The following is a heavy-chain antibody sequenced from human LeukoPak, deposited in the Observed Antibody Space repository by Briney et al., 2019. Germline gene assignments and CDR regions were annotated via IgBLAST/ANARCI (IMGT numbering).Heavy chain of an antibody. Sequence: GASVKVSCKASGYTFTGYYMHWVRQAPGQGLEWMGWINPNSGGTNYAQKFQGRVTMTRDTSINTAYMELSRLTSDDTAVYYCARYRCKTTSGCEDTDAFDTWGQGTMVTVSS. CDR3: ARYRCKTTSGCEDTDAFDT. CDR1: GYTFTGYY. D-gene: IGHD2/OR15-2a*01. J-gene: IGHJ3*02. V-gene: IGHV1-2*02. CDR2: INPNSGGT.